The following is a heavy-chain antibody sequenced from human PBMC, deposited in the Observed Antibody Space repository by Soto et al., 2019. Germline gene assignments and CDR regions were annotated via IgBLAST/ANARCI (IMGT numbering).Heavy chain of an antibody. J-gene: IGHJ5*02. CDR2: IHAGNGNT. Sequence: ASMKVSRQGSGDPFTGYAIHWVRQAPGRRLELMGWIHAGNGNTKHSQKFHGRVTITGDTSASTVYMEVSSLRCEANAEYYCLRASGVGLGYCSSTSCYSGCFDPWGQGTLVTVSS. CDR1: GDPFTGYA. V-gene: IGHV1-3*01. CDR3: LRASGVGLGYCSSTSCYSGCFDP. D-gene: IGHD2-2*01.